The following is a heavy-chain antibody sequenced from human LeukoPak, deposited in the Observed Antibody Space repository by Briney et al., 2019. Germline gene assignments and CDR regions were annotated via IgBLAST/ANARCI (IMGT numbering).Heavy chain of an antibody. CDR1: GYTFTSYG. J-gene: IGHJ6*03. D-gene: IGHD3-10*01. V-gene: IGHV1-18*01. CDR2: ISAYNGNT. Sequence: GASVKVSCKASGYTFTSYGISWVRQAPGQGLEWMGWISAYNGNTNYAQKLQGRVTMTTDTSTSTAYMELRSLRSDDTAVYYCASSSGGSGSYYIDYYMDVWGKGTTVTISS. CDR3: ASSSGGSGSYYIDYYMDV.